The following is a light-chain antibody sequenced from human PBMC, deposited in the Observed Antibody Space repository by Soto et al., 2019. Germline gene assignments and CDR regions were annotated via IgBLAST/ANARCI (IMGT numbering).Light chain of an antibody. CDR1: SSNTGGNS. Sequence: SGLAQPRSMCAAPGQKVTNSCSRSSSNTGGNSVSWYGPPPGTSPKLLISDGKKRPSGIPDRFSRPNFATSAPLAIARFQTGEAADYYCGSWDSSLSAYVFGAGTQVTGL. CDR2: DGK. V-gene: IGLV1-51*01. J-gene: IGLJ1*01. CDR3: GSWDSSLSAYV.